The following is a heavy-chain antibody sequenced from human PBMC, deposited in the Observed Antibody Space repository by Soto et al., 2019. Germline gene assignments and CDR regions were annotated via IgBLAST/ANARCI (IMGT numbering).Heavy chain of an antibody. CDR1: GYTLTSYG. CDR2: ISAYNGDT. Sequence: ASVNLSCKASGYTLTSYGISWVRQAPGQGLEWMGWISAYNGDTNYAQSLQGRVTMTTDTSTTTAYMELRSLRSDDTAVYYCATIIGYSYYYYGMAVRGQGTTVIVSS. D-gene: IGHD3-10*01. J-gene: IGHJ6*02. CDR3: ATIIGYSYYYYGMAV. V-gene: IGHV1-18*01.